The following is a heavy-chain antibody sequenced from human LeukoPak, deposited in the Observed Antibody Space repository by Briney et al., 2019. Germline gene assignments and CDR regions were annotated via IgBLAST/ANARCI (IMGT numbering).Heavy chain of an antibody. J-gene: IGHJ4*02. CDR2: IYREGSS. V-gene: IGHV3-66*01. CDR1: GLSVSSNY. Sequence: GGSLRLSCVASGLSVSSNYMSWVRHAPGEGLEWVSVIYREGSSYYAESVKGRFTISRDNSKNTLYIQMNSLRAEDTAVYYCARSFYDILIGYYQYFDYWGQGTLVTVSS. CDR3: ARSFYDILIGYYQYFDY. D-gene: IGHD3-9*01.